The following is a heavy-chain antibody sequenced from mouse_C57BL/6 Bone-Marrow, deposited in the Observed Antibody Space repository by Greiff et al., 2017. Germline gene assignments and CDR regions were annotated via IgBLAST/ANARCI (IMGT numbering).Heavy chain of an antibody. Sequence: EVKLVESEGGLVQPGSSMKLSCPASGFTFSAYYMAWVRQVPAKGLEWVANSNYDGSSTYYLDSLKSRFIISRDNAKNILYLQMSSLKSEDTATYYWARARRFYAMDYGGQGTSVTVSS. CDR3: ARARRFYAMDY. CDR1: GFTFSAYY. J-gene: IGHJ4*01. V-gene: IGHV5-16*01. D-gene: IGHD1-2*01. CDR2: SNYDGSST.